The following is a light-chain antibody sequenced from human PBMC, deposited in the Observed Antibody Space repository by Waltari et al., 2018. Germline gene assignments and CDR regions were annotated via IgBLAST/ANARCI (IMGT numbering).Light chain of an antibody. CDR2: GVN. CDR3: QSYDTSLSVV. CDR1: GSNIWAGYD. V-gene: IGLV1-40*01. Sequence: QPVLTQPPSVSGAPGHRVTIPCTGSGSNIWAGYDTHSYQQRPGKAPRLLTYGVNTRPLGVPDRFFGSQSGTAASLAITGLQAEDEGDYYCQSYDTSLSVVFGGGTKLTVL. J-gene: IGLJ2*01.